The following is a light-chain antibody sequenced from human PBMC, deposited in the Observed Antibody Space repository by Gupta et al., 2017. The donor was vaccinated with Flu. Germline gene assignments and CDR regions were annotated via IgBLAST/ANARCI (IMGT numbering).Light chain of an antibody. Sequence: EIVLTQSPGTLSLSPGDRATSSCSASQTVTDGYLAWYQHSPGQAPRLLIFGVPNRATRIPARFSGSGSGTDFTLTISSLEPENFAVYYCQQHGGSPPITFGGGTRVEFK. V-gene: IGKV3-20*01. CDR1: QTVTDGY. CDR2: GVP. CDR3: QQHGGSPPIT. J-gene: IGKJ4*01.